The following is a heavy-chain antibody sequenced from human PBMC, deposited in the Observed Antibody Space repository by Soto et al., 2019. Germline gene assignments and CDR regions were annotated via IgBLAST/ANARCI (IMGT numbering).Heavy chain of an antibody. J-gene: IGHJ5*02. CDR1: GGSFSGYY. D-gene: IGHD2-2*01. CDR3: ARGRVVRVGRNWFDP. V-gene: IGHV4-34*01. Sequence: PSETLSLTCAVYGGSFSGYYWSWIRQPPGKGLEWIGEINHSGSTNYNPSLKSRVTISVDTSKNQFSLKLSSVTAADTAVYYCARGRVVRVGRNWFDPWGQGTLVTVSS. CDR2: INHSGST.